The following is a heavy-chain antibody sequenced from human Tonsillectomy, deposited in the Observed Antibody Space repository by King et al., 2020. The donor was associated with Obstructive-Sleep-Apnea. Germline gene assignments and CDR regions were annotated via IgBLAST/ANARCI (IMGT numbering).Heavy chain of an antibody. CDR3: ASTYLLGSGTYWEGNWFDP. Sequence: QLVQSGAEVKKPGESLRISCKGSGYSFTSYWISWVRQMPGKGLEWMGRIDPSDSYTNYSPSFQGHVIISADKSISTAYLQWSSLKASDTAMYYCASTYLLGSGTYWEGNWFDPWGQGTLVTVSS. CDR1: GYSFTSYW. V-gene: IGHV5-10-1*03. J-gene: IGHJ5*02. D-gene: IGHD3-10*01. CDR2: IDPSDSYT.